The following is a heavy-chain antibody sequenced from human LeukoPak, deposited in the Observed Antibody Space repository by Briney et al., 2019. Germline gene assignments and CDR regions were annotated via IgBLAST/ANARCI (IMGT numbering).Heavy chain of an antibody. CDR1: GFTFSSND. D-gene: IGHD6-19*01. V-gene: IGHV3-48*02. Sequence: GGSLRLSCTGSGFTFSSNDMSWVRQPPGKGLEWVSYISITSKTIKYADSVKGRFTISRDNAKNSLYLQMNSLRDEDTAVYYCVRTRSAWRGIAVAGYFDYWGQGTLVTVSS. CDR3: VRTRSAWRGIAVAGYFDY. CDR2: ISITSKTI. J-gene: IGHJ4*02.